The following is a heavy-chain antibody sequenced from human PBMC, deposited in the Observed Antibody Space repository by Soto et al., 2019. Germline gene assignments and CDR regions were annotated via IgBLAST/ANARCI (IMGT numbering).Heavy chain of an antibody. CDR1: GYSITGGFY. V-gene: IGHV4-38-2*01. CDR3: TRGAGAPWVRFDS. J-gene: IGHJ5*01. Sequence: PSETLSLTCGVSGYSITGGFYWGWVRQSPGKGLEWTGSISYSAKTFYNPSLASRLSIAVDTSMNQFSLRLTSVTAADTALYYCTRGAGAPWVRFDSWGQGTLVTVSS. CDR2: ISYSAKT. D-gene: IGHD3-22*01.